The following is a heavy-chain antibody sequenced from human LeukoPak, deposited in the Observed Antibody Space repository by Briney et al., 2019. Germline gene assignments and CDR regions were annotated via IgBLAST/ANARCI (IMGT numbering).Heavy chain of an antibody. CDR1: GVSISSSNSY. Sequence: SETLSLTCTVSGVSISSSNSYWGWIRQPPGKGLEWIGSIYHSGSTYYNPSLKSRVTISVDTSKNQFSLKLSSVTAADTAVYYCARGGYDYYDRDDAFDIWGQGTMVTVSS. V-gene: IGHV4-39*07. D-gene: IGHD3-22*01. CDR3: ARGGYDYYDRDDAFDI. CDR2: IYHSGST. J-gene: IGHJ3*02.